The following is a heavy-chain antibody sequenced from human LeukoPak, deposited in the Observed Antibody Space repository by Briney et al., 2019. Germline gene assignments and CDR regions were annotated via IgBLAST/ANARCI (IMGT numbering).Heavy chain of an antibody. J-gene: IGHJ5*02. Sequence: GGSLRLSCAAAGFTFSNYAMTWVRQAPGRGLEWVSSISGSGGSTYYADFVKGRFTISRDNSKNTLYLQMYSLRAEDTAVYYCARAHYYYGSESWFDPWGQGTLVTVSS. CDR3: ARAHYYYGSESWFDP. CDR1: GFTFSNYA. V-gene: IGHV3-23*01. CDR2: ISGSGGST. D-gene: IGHD3-10*01.